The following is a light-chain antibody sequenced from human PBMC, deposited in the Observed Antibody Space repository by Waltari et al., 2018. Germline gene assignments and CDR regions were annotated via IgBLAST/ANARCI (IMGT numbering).Light chain of an antibody. Sequence: DIVLTQSPDSLAVSLGKRATIDCWSSQSLFFGASRKNYLAWYQQKPGQPPKVLIYWASTREAGVPERISGSGSGAHFTLTVDSLQAEDVAVYYCQQYSSSPITFGQGTRLEI. J-gene: IGKJ5*01. CDR1: QSLFFGASRKNY. CDR2: WAS. V-gene: IGKV4-1*01. CDR3: QQYSSSPIT.